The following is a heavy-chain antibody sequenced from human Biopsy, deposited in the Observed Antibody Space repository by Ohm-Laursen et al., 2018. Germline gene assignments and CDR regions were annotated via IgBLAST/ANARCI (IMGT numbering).Heavy chain of an antibody. CDR3: ARDRGYYSDRTVPGYFDL. D-gene: IGHD3-22*01. CDR2: VYYTGST. J-gene: IGHJ2*01. CDR1: GDFISSYY. V-gene: IGHV4-59*01. Sequence: SDTLSLTCTVSGDFISSYYWSWIRQPPGKGLPWIGDVYYTGSTDYNPSLQSRVTISVDTSKNHFSLRLRSVTPAETAIYYCARDRGYYSDRTVPGYFDLWGRGTLVTVSS.